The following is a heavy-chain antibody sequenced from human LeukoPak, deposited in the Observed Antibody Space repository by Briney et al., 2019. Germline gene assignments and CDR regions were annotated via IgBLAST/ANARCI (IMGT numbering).Heavy chain of an antibody. Sequence: GGSLRLSCAASGFTFSSYAMHWVRQAPGKGLEWVAVISYDGSNKYYADSVKGRFTISRDNSKNTLYLQMNSLRAEDTAVYYCAKDALLWFGEYSYYYYYMDVWGKGTTVTISS. V-gene: IGHV3-30*04. CDR3: AKDALLWFGEYSYYYYYMDV. CDR2: ISYDGSNK. D-gene: IGHD3-10*01. CDR1: GFTFSSYA. J-gene: IGHJ6*03.